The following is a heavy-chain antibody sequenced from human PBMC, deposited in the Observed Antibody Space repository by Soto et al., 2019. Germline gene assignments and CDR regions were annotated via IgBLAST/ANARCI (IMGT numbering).Heavy chain of an antibody. CDR3: VRDSPSGSTYSGYDGIDY. CDR2: ISAYNGNT. CDR1: GYTFTSYG. J-gene: IGHJ4*02. D-gene: IGHD5-12*01. V-gene: IGHV1-18*01. Sequence: ASVKVSCKASGYTFTSYGISWVRQAPGQGLEWMGWISAYNGNTNYAQKLQGRVTMTTDTSTSTAYMELRSLRSDDTAVYYCVRDSPSGSTYSGYDGIDYWGQGTLVTVSA.